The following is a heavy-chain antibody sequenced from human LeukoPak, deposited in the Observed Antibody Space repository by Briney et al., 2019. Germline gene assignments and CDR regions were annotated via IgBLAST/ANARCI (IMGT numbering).Heavy chain of an antibody. V-gene: IGHV3-23*01. D-gene: IGHD1-26*01. CDR3: AKGDTTWELPHDY. CDR2: IRGNAGTT. Sequence: GGSLRLSCAASGFIFSNYAMIWVRQAPGKGLEWVSSIRGNAGTTYYADSVKGRFTIFRDNSKNMLYLQMNSLRVEDTAVYYCAKGDTTWELPHDYWGQGTLVTVSS. J-gene: IGHJ4*02. CDR1: GFIFSNYA.